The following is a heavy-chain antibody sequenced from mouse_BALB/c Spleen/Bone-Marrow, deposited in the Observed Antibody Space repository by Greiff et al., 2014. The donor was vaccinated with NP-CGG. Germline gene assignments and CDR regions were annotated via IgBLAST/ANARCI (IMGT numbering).Heavy chain of an antibody. CDR2: INPSTGYT. J-gene: IGHJ3*01. CDR1: GYTFTSYW. D-gene: IGHD1-1*01. CDR3: ARRAYGGSYGFAY. Sequence: VQLVESGAELAKPGASVKMSCKASGYTFTSYWMHWVKQRPGQGLEWIGYINPSTGYTEYNQKFKDKATLTADKSSSTAYIQLSSLTSEDSAVYYCARRAYGGSYGFAYWGQGTLVTVSA. V-gene: IGHV1-7*01.